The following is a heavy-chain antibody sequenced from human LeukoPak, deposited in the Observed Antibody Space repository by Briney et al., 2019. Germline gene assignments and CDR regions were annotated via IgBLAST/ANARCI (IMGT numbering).Heavy chain of an antibody. Sequence: GGSLKLSCAASGCTFSDSAIHWVRQASGKGLEWVGRIRDKGYGHATVYAASVKGRFTLSRDDSKNTAYLQMNSLKAEGTALYFCTTPNGGNWFDPWGQGTLVTVSS. V-gene: IGHV3-73*01. CDR3: TTPNGGNWFDP. J-gene: IGHJ5*02. D-gene: IGHD2-8*01. CDR2: IRDKGYGHAT. CDR1: GCTFSDSA.